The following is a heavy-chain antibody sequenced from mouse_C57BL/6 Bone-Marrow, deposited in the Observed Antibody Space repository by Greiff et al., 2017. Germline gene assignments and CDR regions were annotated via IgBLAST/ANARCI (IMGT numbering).Heavy chain of an antibody. CDR2: ISNGGGST. J-gene: IGHJ1*03. V-gene: IGHV5-12*01. Sequence: EVKLMESGGGLVQPGGSLKLSCAASGFTFSDYYMYWVRQTPEKRLEWVAYISNGGGSTYYPDTVKGRFTISRDNAKNTLYLQMSRLKSEDTAMYYCASGSSYLWYFDVWGTGTTVTVSS. D-gene: IGHD1-1*01. CDR3: ASGSSYLWYFDV. CDR1: GFTFSDYY.